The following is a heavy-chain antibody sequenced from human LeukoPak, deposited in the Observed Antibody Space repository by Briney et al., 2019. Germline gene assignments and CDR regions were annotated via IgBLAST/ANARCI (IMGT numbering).Heavy chain of an antibody. D-gene: IGHD3-10*01. CDR3: ATEPGIGYAFDI. V-gene: IGHV3-7*01. CDR1: GITFRNYW. CDR2: IKSDGSEK. Sequence: AGGPLSLFCVASGITFRNYWMSWVRQAPGKGLEGVGNIKSDGSEKNYAQSVRGRFTISRDNAKNSVSMQMNSVRGEDTAVYYCATEPGIGYAFDIWGQGTRVTVSS. J-gene: IGHJ3*02.